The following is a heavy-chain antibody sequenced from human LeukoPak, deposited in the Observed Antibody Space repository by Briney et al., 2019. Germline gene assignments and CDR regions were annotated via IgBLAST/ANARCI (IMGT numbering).Heavy chain of an antibody. J-gene: IGHJ3*02. V-gene: IGHV5-51*01. D-gene: IGHD3-9*01. CDR1: GYSFTSYW. CDR2: IYPGDSDT. CDR3: ATYYDILTGPPDAFDI. Sequence: GESLKISCKGSGYSFTSYWIGWVRQMPGKGLEWMGIIYPGDSDTRYSPSFQGQVTISADKSISTAYLQWSSLKASDTAMYYCATYYDILTGPPDAFDIWGQGTMVTVSS.